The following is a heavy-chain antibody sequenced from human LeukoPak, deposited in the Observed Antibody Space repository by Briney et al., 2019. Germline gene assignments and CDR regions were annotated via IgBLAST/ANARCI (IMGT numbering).Heavy chain of an antibody. CDR3: ATTFRDGYNYGPAFDY. V-gene: IGHV3-30*04. CDR1: GFTFSSYA. J-gene: IGHJ4*02. Sequence: GGSLRLSCAASGFTFSSYAMHWVRQAPGKGLEWVAVISYDGSNKYYADSVKGRFTISRDNSKNTPYLQMNSLRAEDTAVYYCATTFRDGYNYGPAFDYWGQGTLVTVSS. CDR2: ISYDGSNK. D-gene: IGHD5-24*01.